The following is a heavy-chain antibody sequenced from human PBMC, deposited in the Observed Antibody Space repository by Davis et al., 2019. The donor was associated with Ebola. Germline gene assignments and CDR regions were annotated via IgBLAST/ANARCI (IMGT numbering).Heavy chain of an antibody. D-gene: IGHD6-19*01. V-gene: IGHV3-74*01. CDR1: GFTFSSYW. Sequence: GESLKISCAASGFTFSSYWMHWVRQAPGKGLVWVSRINSDGSSTSYADSVKGRFTISRDNAKNTLYLQMNSLRAEDTAVYYCARDSSGWPNDDYWGQGTLVTVSS. J-gene: IGHJ4*02. CDR3: ARDSSGWPNDDY. CDR2: INSDGSST.